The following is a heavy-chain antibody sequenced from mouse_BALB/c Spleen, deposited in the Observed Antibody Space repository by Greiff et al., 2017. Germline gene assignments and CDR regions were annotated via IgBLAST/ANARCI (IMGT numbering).Heavy chain of an antibody. Sequence: EVMLVESGGGLVQPGGSLKLSCAASGFTFSSYGMSWVRQTPDKRLELVATINSNGGSTYYPDSVKGRFTISRDNAKNTLYLQMSSLKSEDTAMYYCARLTGIWYFDVWGAGTTVTVSS. CDR2: INSNGGST. CDR1: GFTFSSYG. J-gene: IGHJ1*01. CDR3: ARLTGIWYFDV. D-gene: IGHD4-1*01. V-gene: IGHV5-6-3*01.